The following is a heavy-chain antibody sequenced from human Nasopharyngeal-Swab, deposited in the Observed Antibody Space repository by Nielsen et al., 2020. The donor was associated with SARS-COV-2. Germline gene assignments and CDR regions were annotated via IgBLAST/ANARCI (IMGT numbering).Heavy chain of an antibody. V-gene: IGHV3-30*18. J-gene: IGHJ4*02. CDR2: ISYDRSTK. CDR1: GLTFSSYG. CDR3: VKGSYYDSSGFYGDYYFDY. Sequence: GESLKISCVVSGLTFSSYGMHWVRQAPDKGLEWVTVISYDRSTKSYAASVKGRFTISRDDSKSTHYLQMDSLRPEDTAVYYCVKGSYYDSSGFYGDYYFDYWGQGTLVTVSS. D-gene: IGHD3-22*01.